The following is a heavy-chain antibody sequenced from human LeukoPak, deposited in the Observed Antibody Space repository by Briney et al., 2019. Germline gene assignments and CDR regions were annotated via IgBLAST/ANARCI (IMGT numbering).Heavy chain of an antibody. J-gene: IGHJ5*02. V-gene: IGHV1-24*01. D-gene: IGHD6-13*01. Sequence: ASVKVSCKVSGYTLTELSMHWVRQAPGKGLEWMGGFDPEDGETIYAQKFQGRVTMTEDTSTDTAYMELSSPRSEDTAVYYCATALQLASYNWFDPWGQGTLVTVSS. CDR2: FDPEDGET. CDR1: GYTLTELS. CDR3: ATALQLASYNWFDP.